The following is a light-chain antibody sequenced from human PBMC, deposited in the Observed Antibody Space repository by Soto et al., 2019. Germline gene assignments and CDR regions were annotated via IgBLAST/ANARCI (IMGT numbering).Light chain of an antibody. J-gene: IGKJ1*01. V-gene: IGKV3-15*01. CDR1: QNVSRN. Sequence: VMTQSPSTLSVSPGERVAITCKATQNVSRNLTWYQQKPGKAPRLLIYHASSRATGVPARFTGSGSGTEFTFTISSLQSEDFAIYYCQQYNNWPRTFGQGTQVDI. CDR3: QQYNNWPRT. CDR2: HAS.